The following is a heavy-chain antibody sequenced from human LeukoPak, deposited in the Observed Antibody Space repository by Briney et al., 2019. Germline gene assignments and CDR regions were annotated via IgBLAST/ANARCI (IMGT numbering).Heavy chain of an antibody. J-gene: IGHJ6*02. CDR3: ARETVRGVKVGYYYYGMDV. CDR2: ISAYNGNT. Sequence: ASVKVSCKASGYTFTSYGISWVRQAPGQGLEWMGWISAYNGNTNYAQKLQGRVTTTTDTSTSTAYMELRSLRSDDTAVYYCARETVRGVKVGYYYYGMDVWGQGTTVTVSS. V-gene: IGHV1-18*01. D-gene: IGHD3-10*01. CDR1: GYTFTSYG.